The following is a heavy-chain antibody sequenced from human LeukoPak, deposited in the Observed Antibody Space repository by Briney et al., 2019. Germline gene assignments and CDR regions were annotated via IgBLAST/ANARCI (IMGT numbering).Heavy chain of an antibody. CDR2: FNPSGGST. Sequence: ASVKVSCKASGYTFTSYYMHWVRQAPGQGLEWMGIFNPSGGSTSYAQKFQGRVTMTRDTSTSTVYMELSSLRSEDTAVYYCARAQAQAYGSGSYYIPVISGSDYWGQGTLVTVSS. CDR1: GYTFTSYY. D-gene: IGHD3-10*01. J-gene: IGHJ4*02. CDR3: ARAQAQAYGSGSYYIPVISGSDY. V-gene: IGHV1-46*01.